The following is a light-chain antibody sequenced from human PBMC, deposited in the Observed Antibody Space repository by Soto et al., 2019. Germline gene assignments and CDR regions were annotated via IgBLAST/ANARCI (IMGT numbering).Light chain of an antibody. CDR2: EDT. J-gene: IGLJ2*01. CDR1: SSDVGNYNL. CDR3: CSYTSSGTLV. V-gene: IGLV2-23*01. Sequence: QSVLTQSAPVSGSPGQSITISCTGTSSDVGNYNLVSWYQQHPGRAPKLLIYEDTKRPSGISNRFSGSKSGTTASLTLSGLQAEDEADYYCCSYTSSGTLVIGVGTKLTVL.